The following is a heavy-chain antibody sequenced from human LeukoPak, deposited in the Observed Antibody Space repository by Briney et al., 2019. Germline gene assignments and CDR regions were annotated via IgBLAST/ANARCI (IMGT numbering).Heavy chain of an antibody. CDR2: ISYDGSNK. CDR1: GFTFSSYG. CDR3: AKDFTSGWTADLLDY. D-gene: IGHD6-19*01. V-gene: IGHV3-30*18. Sequence: GGSLRLSCAASGFTFSSYGMHWVRQAPGKGLEWVAVISYDGSNKYYADSVKGRFTISRDNSKNTLYLQMNSLRAEDTAVYYCAKDFTSGWTADLLDYWGQGTLVTVSS. J-gene: IGHJ4*02.